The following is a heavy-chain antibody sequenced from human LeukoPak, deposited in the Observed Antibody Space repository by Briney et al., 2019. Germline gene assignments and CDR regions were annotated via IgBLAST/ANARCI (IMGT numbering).Heavy chain of an antibody. Sequence: GGPLRLSCAASGFTFSSYAVNWVRQAPGKGLEWVSAISGSGGSTHYADSVKGRFTISRDNSKNTLYLQMSSLRVEDTAVYYCAKDRGRYYDSSGYYWGYYFDSWGQGILVTVST. J-gene: IGHJ4*02. D-gene: IGHD3-22*01. CDR3: AKDRGRYYDSSGYYWGYYFDS. V-gene: IGHV3-23*01. CDR1: GFTFSSYA. CDR2: ISGSGGST.